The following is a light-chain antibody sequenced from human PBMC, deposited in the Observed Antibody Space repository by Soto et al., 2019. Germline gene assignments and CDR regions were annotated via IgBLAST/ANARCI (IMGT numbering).Light chain of an antibody. CDR2: GAS. V-gene: IGKV3-20*01. CDR1: QSVRSSY. J-gene: IGKJ1*01. Sequence: EIVLTQSPGTLSLPPGERATLSCRASQSVRSSYLAWYQQKFGQAPRLLIYGASSRATGIQDRFSGSGSGKDFTLTISRLEPEDFAVYYCQQYGSSSWTFGQGTKVEIK. CDR3: QQYGSSSWT.